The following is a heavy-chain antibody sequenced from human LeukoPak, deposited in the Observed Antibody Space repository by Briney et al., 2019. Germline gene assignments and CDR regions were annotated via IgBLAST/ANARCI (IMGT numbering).Heavy chain of an antibody. CDR1: GYTFTGYY. Sequence: ASVKVSCKSSGYTFTGYYMRWVRQAPGQGLEWMGWINPNSGGTNYAQKFQGRVTMTRDTSISTAYMELSRLRSDDTAVYYCARGAPLMVYGGFNWFDPWGQGTLVTVSS. V-gene: IGHV1-2*02. D-gene: IGHD2-8*01. CDR3: ARGAPLMVYGGFNWFDP. CDR2: INPNSGGT. J-gene: IGHJ5*02.